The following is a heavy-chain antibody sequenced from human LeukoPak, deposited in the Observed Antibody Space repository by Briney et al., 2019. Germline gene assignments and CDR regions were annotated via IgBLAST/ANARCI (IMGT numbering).Heavy chain of an antibody. CDR2: MNPNSGNT. D-gene: IGHD3-3*01. CDR1: GYTFTSYD. CDR3: ARGELVDSWIILFDY. J-gene: IGHJ4*02. Sequence: ASVKVSCKASGYTFTSYDINWVRQATGQGLEWTGWMNPNSGNTGYAQKFQGRVTITADESTSTAYMELSSLRSEDTAVYYCARGELVDSWIILFDYWGQGTLVTVSS. V-gene: IGHV1-8*01.